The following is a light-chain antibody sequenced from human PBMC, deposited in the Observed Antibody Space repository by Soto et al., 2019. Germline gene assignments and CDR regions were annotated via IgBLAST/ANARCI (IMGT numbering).Light chain of an antibody. J-gene: IGKJ4*01. V-gene: IGKV3-20*01. CDR1: RSVSSNY. CDR2: GTS. CDR3: QQFSSSPPGVT. Sequence: EIVLTQSPDTLSLSPGESATLSCRASRSVSSNYLAWYQQKPGQAPRLLVAGTSSSATGIPDRFSGSGSGTDFTLTISGLDPEDFAVYYCQQFSSSPPGVTFGGGTVLEMK.